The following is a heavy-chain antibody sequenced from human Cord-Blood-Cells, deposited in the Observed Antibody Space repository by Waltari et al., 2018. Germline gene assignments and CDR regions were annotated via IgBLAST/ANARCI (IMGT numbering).Heavy chain of an antibody. D-gene: IGHD2-15*01. CDR1: GGTFSSYA. J-gene: IGHJ4*02. Sequence: QVQLVQSGAEAKKPGSSVKVSCKASGGTFSSYAIRWVRQDPVPGLEWRGGSSTSIGTANYSQMFQGRVTITAHESTSTAYMELSILRSEDTAVYYCARDGDYCDYWGQGTLVAVSS. CDR2: SSTSIGTA. CDR3: ARDGDYCDY. V-gene: IGHV1-69*01.